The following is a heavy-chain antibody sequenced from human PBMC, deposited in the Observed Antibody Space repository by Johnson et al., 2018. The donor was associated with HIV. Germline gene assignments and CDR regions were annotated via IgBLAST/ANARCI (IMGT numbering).Heavy chain of an antibody. V-gene: IGHV3-30*02. CDR3: EKLGGEDGFDI. CDR2: IRYDGRNK. Sequence: QVQLVESGGGVVQPGGSLRLSCAASEFTFSSYGMHWVRQAPGKGLEWVAFIRYDGRNKYYPHSVKGRFTISRDNSKYTLYLHMNSLRAEDTAVYYCEKLGGEDGFDIWGQGTMVTVSS. CDR1: EFTFSSYG. J-gene: IGHJ3*02. D-gene: IGHD2-21*01.